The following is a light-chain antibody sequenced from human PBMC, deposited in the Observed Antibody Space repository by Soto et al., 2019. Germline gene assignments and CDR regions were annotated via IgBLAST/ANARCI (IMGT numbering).Light chain of an antibody. J-gene: IGKJ1*01. CDR3: QQSYITPPGT. Sequence: DIQMTQSPSSLSASVGDRVTITCRASQSIRSYLNLYQQKPGKAPKLLIYAASGLQTGVPSRFSGSGSGTDFTLSISSLQREDFATYYCQQSYITPPGTFGQGTKVDIK. CDR1: QSIRSY. V-gene: IGKV1-39*01. CDR2: AAS.